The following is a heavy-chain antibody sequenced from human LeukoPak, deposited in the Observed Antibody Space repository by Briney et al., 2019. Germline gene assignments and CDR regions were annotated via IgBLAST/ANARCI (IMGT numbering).Heavy chain of an antibody. CDR2: ISSSSSYI. Sequence: GGSLRLSCAASGFTFSSYAMSWVRQAPGKGLEWVSSISSSSSYIYYADSVKGRFTISRDNAKNSLYLQMNSLRAEDTAVYYCARGPDPSHYDFWSGPGGDWGQGTLVTVSS. J-gene: IGHJ4*02. CDR1: GFTFSSYA. CDR3: ARGPDPSHYDFWSGPGGD. V-gene: IGHV3-21*01. D-gene: IGHD3-3*01.